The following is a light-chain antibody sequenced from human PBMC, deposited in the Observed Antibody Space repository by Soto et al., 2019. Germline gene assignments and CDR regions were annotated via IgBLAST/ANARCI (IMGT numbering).Light chain of an antibody. CDR2: DTS. CDR1: QSVPSNF. CDR3: QQYDSSWT. Sequence: EIVLTQSPGTLSLSPGERDTLSCRASQSVPSNFLAWHQQKPGQPPILLIYDTSRRATGIPDRFSGSGSGTDFTLTISRLEPEDFAVYYCQQYDSSWTFGQGTKVEIK. J-gene: IGKJ1*01. V-gene: IGKV3-20*01.